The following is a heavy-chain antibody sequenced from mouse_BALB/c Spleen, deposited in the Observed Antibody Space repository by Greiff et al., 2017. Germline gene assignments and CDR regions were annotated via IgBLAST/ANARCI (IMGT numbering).Heavy chain of an antibody. D-gene: IGHD1-1*01. CDR1: GFTFSSYA. Sequence: EEQVVESGGGLVKPGGSLKLSCAASGFTFSSYAMSWVRQTPEKRLEWVASISSGGSTYYPDSVKGRFTISRDNARNILYLQMSSLRSEDTAMYYCARAIYYYGSSYEDYAMDYWGQGTSVTVSS. CDR2: ISSGGST. V-gene: IGHV5-6-5*01. CDR3: ARAIYYYGSSYEDYAMDY. J-gene: IGHJ4*01.